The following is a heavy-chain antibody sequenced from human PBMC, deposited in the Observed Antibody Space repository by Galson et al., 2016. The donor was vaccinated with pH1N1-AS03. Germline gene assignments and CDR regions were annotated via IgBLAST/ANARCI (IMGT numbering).Heavy chain of an antibody. CDR1: GFTFSSCA. D-gene: IGHD6-13*01. CDR2: ISGNGFST. J-gene: IGHJ4*02. CDR3: ARGPVSYSNYWFPPPDY. Sequence: SLRLSCAASGFTFSSCAMFWVRQAPGKGLEYVSAISGNGFSTYYASSVKDRFTISRDNSKNTLFLQMGSLRPEDMAVYYCARGPVSYSNYWFPPPDYWGQGTLVTVSS. V-gene: IGHV3-64*01.